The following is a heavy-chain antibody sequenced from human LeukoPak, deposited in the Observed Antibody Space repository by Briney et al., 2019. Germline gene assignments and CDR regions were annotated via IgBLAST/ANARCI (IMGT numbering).Heavy chain of an antibody. J-gene: IGHJ4*02. V-gene: IGHV1-24*01. CDR3: ATVHRGISIAARPNEDY. CDR2: FDPEDGET. Sequence: PSVKLSRKVSGYTLTELSMHWVADAPGKGLEGMGGFDPEDGETIYTQKFQGRVTMTEDTSTHTAYREQSSRRSGDRAVFYCATVHRGISIAARPNEDYWGQGTLVTVSS. D-gene: IGHD6-6*01. CDR1: GYTLTELS.